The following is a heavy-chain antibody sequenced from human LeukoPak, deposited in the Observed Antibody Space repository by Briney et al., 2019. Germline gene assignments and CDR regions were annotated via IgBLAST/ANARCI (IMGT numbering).Heavy chain of an antibody. CDR2: IYTSGST. Sequence: SETLSLTCTVSGGSISSYYWSWIRQPPGKGLEWIGYIYTSGSTNYNPSLKSRVTISVDTSKNQFSLKLSSVTAADTAVYYCARWGYSSAYNWFDPWGQGTLVTVSS. CDR3: ARWGYSSAYNWFDP. D-gene: IGHD6-19*01. V-gene: IGHV4-4*09. CDR1: GGSISSYY. J-gene: IGHJ5*02.